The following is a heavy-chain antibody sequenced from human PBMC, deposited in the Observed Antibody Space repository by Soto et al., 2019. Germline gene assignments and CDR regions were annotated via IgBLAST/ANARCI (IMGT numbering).Heavy chain of an antibody. V-gene: IGHV4-39*01. CDR2: IYYSGST. CDR1: VGSITISIYS. D-gene: IGHD2-8*01. Sequence: PWETLSLTCSVSVGSITISIYSWAWFAQPQGKGLEWIGGIYYSGSTSYNPSLRSRVTISFATPKNHFSWKLSPVTAPDRAGFNCARTGTMASDWFASRLQGNLVT. J-gene: IGHJ5*02. CDR3: ARTGTMASDWFAS.